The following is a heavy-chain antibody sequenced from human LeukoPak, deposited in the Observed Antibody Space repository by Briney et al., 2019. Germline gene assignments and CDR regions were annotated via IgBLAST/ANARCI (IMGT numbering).Heavy chain of an antibody. CDR3: AELGITMIGGV. Sequence: GGSLRLSCAASGFTFSSYSMNWVRRAPGKGLEWVSYISSSSSTIYYADSVKGRFTISRDNAKNSLYLQMNSLRAEDTAVYYCAELGITMIGGVWGKGTTVTISS. CDR1: GFTFSSYS. D-gene: IGHD3-10*02. V-gene: IGHV3-48*04. J-gene: IGHJ6*04. CDR2: ISSSSSTI.